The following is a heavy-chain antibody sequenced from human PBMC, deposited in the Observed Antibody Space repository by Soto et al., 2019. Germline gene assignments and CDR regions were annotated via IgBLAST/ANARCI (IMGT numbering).Heavy chain of an antibody. CDR1: GYAFTDFY. CDR2: IFPNSGAT. V-gene: IGHV1-2*02. Sequence: QVQLVQSGAEVKKPGASVNVSCKASGYAFTDFYLHWVRQAPGQGLEWMGWIFPNSGATKYAQKFQGRVTMSRDTSINTAYMELNRLTSDDTAVYYCARLMITFRGVLDDSWGHGTLVTVS. D-gene: IGHD3-16*01. CDR3: ARLMITFRGVLDDS. J-gene: IGHJ5*01.